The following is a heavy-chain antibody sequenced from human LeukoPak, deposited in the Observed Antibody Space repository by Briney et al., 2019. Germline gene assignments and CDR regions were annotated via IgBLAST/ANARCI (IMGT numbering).Heavy chain of an antibody. Sequence: GGSLTLSCAASGLTLRNYGTLWVRHPRDKGLEWVAFIVKNESIKSYADSVRGQFTFSKENPRSTWYLQMNSLRVEDTVVYYCASGGGSGGSHTSYFVYWGQGAPVTVSS. CDR2: IVKNESIK. CDR3: ASGGGSGGSHTSYFVY. V-gene: IGHV3-30*02. J-gene: IGHJ4*02. D-gene: IGHD2-15*01. CDR1: GLTLRNYG.